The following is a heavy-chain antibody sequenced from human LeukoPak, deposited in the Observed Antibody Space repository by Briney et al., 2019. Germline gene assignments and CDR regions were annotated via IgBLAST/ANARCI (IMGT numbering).Heavy chain of an antibody. J-gene: IGHJ4*02. CDR1: GFTFSSYA. CDR3: ARARSLRSGNPYPSNFDY. Sequence: GGSLRLSCAASGFTFSSYAMHWVRQAPGKGLEWVAVISYDGSNKYYADSVKGRFTISRDNSKNTLYLQMNSLRAEDTAVYYCARARSLRSGNPYPSNFDYWGQGTLVTVSS. D-gene: IGHD4-23*01. CDR2: ISYDGSNK. V-gene: IGHV3-30-3*01.